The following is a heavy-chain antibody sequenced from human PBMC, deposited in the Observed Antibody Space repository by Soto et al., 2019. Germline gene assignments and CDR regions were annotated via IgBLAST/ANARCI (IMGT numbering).Heavy chain of an antibody. V-gene: IGHV4-31*03. CDR3: AREYGSGSYNFDY. CDR1: GGSISGGGYY. Sequence: QVQLQESGPGLVKPSQTLSLTCTVSGGSISGGGYYWSWIRQHPGKGLEWIGYIYYSGSTYYNPSLKSRVTISVDTSKNQFSLKLSSVTAADTAVYYCAREYGSGSYNFDYWGQGTLVTVSS. CDR2: IYYSGST. J-gene: IGHJ4*02. D-gene: IGHD3-10*01.